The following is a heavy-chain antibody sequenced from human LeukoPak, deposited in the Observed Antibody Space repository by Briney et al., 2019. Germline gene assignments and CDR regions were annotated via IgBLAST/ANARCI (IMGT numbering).Heavy chain of an antibody. D-gene: IGHD2-2*01. CDR2: INPNSGGT. J-gene: IGHJ4*02. CDR1: GYTFTGYY. CDR3: ARDYCSSTSYYDY. Sequence: ASVTVSCKASGYTFTGYYMHWVRQAPGQGLEWMGWINPNSGGTNYAQKFQGRVTMTRDTSISTAYMELSRLRSDDTAAYYCARDYCSSTSYYDYWGQGTLVTVSS. V-gene: IGHV1-2*02.